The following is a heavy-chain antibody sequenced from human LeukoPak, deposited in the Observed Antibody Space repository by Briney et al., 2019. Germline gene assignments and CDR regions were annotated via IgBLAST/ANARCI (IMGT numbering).Heavy chain of an antibody. D-gene: IGHD6-6*01. V-gene: IGHV3-30*18. CDR2: ISYDGSNK. CDR1: GFTFYDYA. CDR3: AKEFSSSPWRYYYGMDV. Sequence: PGGSLRLSCMASGFTFYDYAMHWVRQAPGKGLEWVAVISYDGSNKYYADSVKGRFTISRDNSKNTLYLQMNSLRAEDTAVYYCAKEFSSSPWRYYYGMDVWGQGTTVTVSS. J-gene: IGHJ6*02.